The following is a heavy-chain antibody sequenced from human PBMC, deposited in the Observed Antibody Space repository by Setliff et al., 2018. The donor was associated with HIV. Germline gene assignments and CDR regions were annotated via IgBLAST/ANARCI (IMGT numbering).Heavy chain of an antibody. CDR2: FSGSGGRT. D-gene: IGHD5-12*01. CDR3: AKGRWLQMSDYFDY. Sequence: GGSLRLSCAASGFTFSSYAMNWVRQAPGKGLEWVSTFSGSGGRTYYADSVKGRFTIARDNSKNTLYLQMNSLRAEDTAVYYCAKGRWLQMSDYFDYWGQGTLVTVSS. V-gene: IGHV3-23*01. CDR1: GFTFSSYA. J-gene: IGHJ4*02.